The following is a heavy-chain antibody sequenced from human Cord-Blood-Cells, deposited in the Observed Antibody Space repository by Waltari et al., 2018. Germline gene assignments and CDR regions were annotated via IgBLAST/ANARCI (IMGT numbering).Heavy chain of an antibody. D-gene: IGHD3-9*01. V-gene: IGHV1-24*01. CDR1: GYTLTELS. Sequence: QVQLVQSGAEVKKPGASVKVSCKVSGYTLTELSMHWVRQAPGKGLEWMGGFDPEDGETIYEQKFQGRVTMTEDTSTDTAYMELSSLRSEDTAVYYCATDLPYYDILTGYSFFAFDIWGQGTMVTVSS. CDR2: FDPEDGET. J-gene: IGHJ3*02. CDR3: ATDLPYYDILTGYSFFAFDI.